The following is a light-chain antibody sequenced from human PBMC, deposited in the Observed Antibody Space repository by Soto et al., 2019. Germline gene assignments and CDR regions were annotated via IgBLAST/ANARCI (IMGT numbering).Light chain of an antibody. Sequence: QSVLTQPRSVSGSPGQSVTISCTGTSSDVGGYNYVSWYQHHPGKAPKLMIYDVDKRPSGVPGRFSGSKSGNTASLTISGLQAEDEADYYCCSHAGGSSWVFGGGTKLTVL. J-gene: IGLJ3*02. V-gene: IGLV2-11*01. CDR1: SSDVGGYNY. CDR2: DVD. CDR3: CSHAGGSSWV.